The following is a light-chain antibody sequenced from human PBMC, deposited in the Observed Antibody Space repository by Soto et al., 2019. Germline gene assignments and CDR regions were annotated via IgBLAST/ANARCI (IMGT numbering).Light chain of an antibody. J-gene: IGKJ2*02. Sequence: DIQMTQSPSSLSASVGDRVTITCRASQSISSYLNWYQQKPGKAPKLLIYDASSLQSGVPSRFXGRGSGTDFTLTINNLQPEDFATYSCHQSYSTPLCTFGQGTKLEI. CDR1: QSISSY. V-gene: IGKV1-39*01. CDR3: HQSYSTPLCT. CDR2: DAS.